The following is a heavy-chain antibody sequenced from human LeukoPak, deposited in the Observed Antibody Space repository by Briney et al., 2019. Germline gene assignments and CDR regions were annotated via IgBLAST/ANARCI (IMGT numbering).Heavy chain of an antibody. J-gene: IGHJ6*03. V-gene: IGHV4-34*01. CDR1: GGSFSGYY. Sequence: SETLSLTCAVYGGSFSGYYWSWIRQPPGKGLEWIGEINHSGSTNYNPSLKSRVTISVDTPKNQFSLKLSSVTAADTAVYYCARGRGSMGYYDSSGYYMDVWGKGTTVTVSS. CDR3: ARGRGSMGYYDSSGYYMDV. D-gene: IGHD3-22*01. CDR2: INHSGST.